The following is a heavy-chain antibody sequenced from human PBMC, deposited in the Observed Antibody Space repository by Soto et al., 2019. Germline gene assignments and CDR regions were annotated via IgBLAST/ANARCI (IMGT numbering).Heavy chain of an antibody. J-gene: IGHJ4*02. D-gene: IGHD3-3*01. V-gene: IGHV4-34*01. Sequence: PSETLSLSCAVCGGSVSGYYWSWIRQPPGKGLEWIGEINHSGSTNYNPSLKSRVTISVDTSKNQFSLKLSSVTAADTAVYYCARGRSRYDFWSGYRPYYFDYWGQGTLVTVSS. CDR2: INHSGST. CDR1: GGSVSGYY. CDR3: ARGRSRYDFWSGYRPYYFDY.